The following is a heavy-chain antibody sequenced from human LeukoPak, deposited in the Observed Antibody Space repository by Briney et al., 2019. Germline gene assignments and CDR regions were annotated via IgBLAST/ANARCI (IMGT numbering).Heavy chain of an antibody. J-gene: IGHJ4*02. V-gene: IGHV3-23*01. CDR3: AKAWDGFWSGYYVH. D-gene: IGHD3-3*01. CDR2: ISGSGGST. CDR1: GFTFSSYA. Sequence: GGSLRLSCAASGFTFSSYAMSWVRQAPGKGLEWVSAISGSGGSTYYADSVKGRFTISRDNSKNTLYLQMNSLRAEDTAVYYCAKAWDGFWSGYYVHWGQGTLVTVSS.